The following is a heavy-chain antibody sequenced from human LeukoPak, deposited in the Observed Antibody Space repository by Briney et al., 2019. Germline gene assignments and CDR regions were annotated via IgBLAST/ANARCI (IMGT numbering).Heavy chain of an antibody. Sequence: PGGSLRLSCAASGFTVSSNYMSWVRQAPGKGLEWVSVIYSGGSTYYADSVKGRFTISRDNSKNTLYLQMNSLRAEDTAVYYCARDEKKYDFWSGYSSYYYYGMDVWGQGTTVTVSS. CDR1: GFTVSSNY. CDR2: IYSGGST. CDR3: ARDEKKYDFWSGYSSYYYYGMDV. D-gene: IGHD3-3*01. J-gene: IGHJ6*02. V-gene: IGHV3-53*05.